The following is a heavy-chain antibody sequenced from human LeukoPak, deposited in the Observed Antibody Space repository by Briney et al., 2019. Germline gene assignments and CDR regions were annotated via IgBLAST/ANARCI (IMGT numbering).Heavy chain of an antibody. D-gene: IGHD3-10*01. CDR2: INHSGST. V-gene: IGHV4-34*01. Sequence: SSETLSLTCAVYGGSFSGYYWSWIRQPPGKGLEWIGEINHSGSTNYNPSLKSRVTISVDTSKNQFSLKLNSVTAADTAVYYCARIDGRYYYGSGSYSLALDAFDIWGQGTMVTVSS. CDR3: ARIDGRYYYGSGSYSLALDAFDI. J-gene: IGHJ3*02. CDR1: GGSFSGYY.